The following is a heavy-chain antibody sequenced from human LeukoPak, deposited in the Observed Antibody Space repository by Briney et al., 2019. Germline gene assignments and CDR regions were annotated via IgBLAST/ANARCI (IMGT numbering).Heavy chain of an antibody. Sequence: GRFTISRDDSKSIAYLQMNSLKTEDTAVYYCTRVKAAAGRGYFDYWGQGTLVTVSS. V-gene: IGHV3-49*02. CDR3: TRVKAAAGRGYFDY. D-gene: IGHD6-13*01. J-gene: IGHJ4*02.